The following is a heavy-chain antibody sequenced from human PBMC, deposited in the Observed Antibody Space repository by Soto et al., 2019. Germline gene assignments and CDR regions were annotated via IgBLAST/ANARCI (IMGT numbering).Heavy chain of an antibody. CDR2: FTGSGGIT. CDR1: GFTFSNYA. V-gene: IGHV3-23*01. D-gene: IGHD3-22*01. Sequence: EVQLLESGGGLVQPGGSLRLSCAASGFTFSNYAMSWVRQAPGKGLEWVSTFTGSGGITHYADSVKGRFTISRDNSKNSLYLQMNILRAEDTAVYYCAKDQVQVDSSGYTTDYWGQGTLVTVSS. CDR3: AKDQVQVDSSGYTTDY. J-gene: IGHJ4*02.